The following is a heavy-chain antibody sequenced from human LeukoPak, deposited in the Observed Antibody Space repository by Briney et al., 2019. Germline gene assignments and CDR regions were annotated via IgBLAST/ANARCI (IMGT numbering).Heavy chain of an antibody. CDR3: ARAPYYGSTIYYYYMDV. J-gene: IGHJ6*03. Sequence: GSSVKVSCKASGGTFSSYAISWVRQAPGQGLEWMGRIIPIFGTANYAQKFQGRVTITTDESTSTAYMELSSLRSEDTAVYYCARAPYYGSTIYYYYMDVWGKGTTVTVSS. CDR1: GGTFSSYA. D-gene: IGHD3-10*01. CDR2: IIPIFGTA. V-gene: IGHV1-69*05.